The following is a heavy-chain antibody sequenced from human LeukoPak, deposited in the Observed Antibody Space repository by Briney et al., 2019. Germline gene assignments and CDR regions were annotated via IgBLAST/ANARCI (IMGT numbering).Heavy chain of an antibody. Sequence: TGGSLRLSCAASGFTFSNYWMNWVRQAPRKGLEWVANIKGDGSEKWYVDSVKGRFTISRDNARNLLHLQMNRLRVADTAVYYCTRGHYNDPSASGQGTQVTVSA. CDR3: TRGHYNDPSA. V-gene: IGHV3-7*01. J-gene: IGHJ5*02. CDR2: IKGDGSEK. D-gene: IGHD1-1*01. CDR1: GFTFSNYW.